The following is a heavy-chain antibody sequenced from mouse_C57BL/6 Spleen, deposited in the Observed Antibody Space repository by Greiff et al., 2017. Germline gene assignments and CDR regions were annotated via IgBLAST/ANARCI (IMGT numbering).Heavy chain of an antibody. J-gene: IGHJ3*01. Sequence: EVKLEESGPGLVKPSQSLSLTCSVTGYSITSGYYWNWIRQFPGNKLEWMGYISYDGSNNYNPSLKNRISITRDTSKNQFFLKLNSVTTEDTATYYCAVYDGYYRFAYWGQGTLVTVSA. V-gene: IGHV3-6*01. CDR1: GYSITSGYY. D-gene: IGHD2-3*01. CDR3: AVYDGYYRFAY. CDR2: ISYDGSN.